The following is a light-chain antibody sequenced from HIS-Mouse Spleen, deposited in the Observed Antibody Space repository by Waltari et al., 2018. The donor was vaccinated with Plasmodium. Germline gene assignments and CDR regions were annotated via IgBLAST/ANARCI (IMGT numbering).Light chain of an antibody. J-gene: IGLJ3*02. V-gene: IGLV3-10*01. CDR1: ALPKKY. CDR3: YSTDSSGNHRV. CDR2: EDS. Sequence: SYELTQPPSVSVSPGQTARITCSGDALPKKYAYWDQQKSGQAPVLGLYEDSKRPSGSPERFAGSSSGTMATLTISGAQVEDEADDYCYSTDSSGNHRVFGGGTKLTVL.